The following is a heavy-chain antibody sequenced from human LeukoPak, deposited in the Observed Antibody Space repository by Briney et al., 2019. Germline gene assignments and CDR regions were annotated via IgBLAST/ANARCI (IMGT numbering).Heavy chain of an antibody. J-gene: IGHJ4*02. Sequence: GGSLRLSCAASGFTFSSYSMSWVHQAPGKGLEWVSIFRGSDGSTYYADSVKGRFTISRDISKNTLYLQMNSLRAEDTAVYYCAKLYYLSPSLSVELTYFDYWGQGTLVTVSS. V-gene: IGHV3-23*01. CDR2: FRGSDGST. D-gene: IGHD2-2*01. CDR3: AKLYYLSPSLSVELTYFDY. CDR1: GFTFSSYS.